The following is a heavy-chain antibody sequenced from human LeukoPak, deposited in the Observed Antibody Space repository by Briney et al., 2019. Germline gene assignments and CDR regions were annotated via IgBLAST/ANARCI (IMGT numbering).Heavy chain of an antibody. J-gene: IGHJ4*02. D-gene: IGHD4-17*01. CDR2: ISGSGGST. Sequence: GGSLRLSCAASGFTFSSYAMSWVRQAPGKGLEWVSAISGSGGSTYYADSAKGRFTISRDNSKNTLYLQMNSLRAEDTAVYYCATPWNGDYVGFDYWGQGTLVTVSS. V-gene: IGHV3-23*01. CDR3: ATPWNGDYVGFDY. CDR1: GFTFSSYA.